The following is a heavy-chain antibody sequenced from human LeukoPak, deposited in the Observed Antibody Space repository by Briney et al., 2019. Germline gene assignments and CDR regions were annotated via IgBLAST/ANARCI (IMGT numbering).Heavy chain of an antibody. D-gene: IGHD5-12*01. CDR1: GFAFNSYA. CDR2: ITNVGGTT. CDR3: ANDILGYSGYDVH. J-gene: IGHJ4*02. V-gene: IGHV3-23*01. Sequence: PGGSLRLSCSASGFAFNSYAMSWVRQAPGKGLEWVSGITNVGGTTYYADSVKGRFTISRDNSKNTLFLQMNSLRAEDTAIYYCANDILGYSGYDVHWGQGTLVTVSS.